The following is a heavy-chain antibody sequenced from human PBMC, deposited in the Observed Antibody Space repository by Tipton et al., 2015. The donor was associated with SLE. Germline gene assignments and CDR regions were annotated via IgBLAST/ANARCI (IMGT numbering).Heavy chain of an antibody. CDR1: RGSISNYY. D-gene: IGHD1-1*01. CDR3: ATDPILGTYYFGY. Sequence: TLSLTCTVSRGSISNYYWSWVRQPPGKGLEWIGYVYTSGSTNYNPSRKSRVTITVATSKNQFSLILTSVTAADTAVYYCATDPILGTYYFGYWGQVTLVTVSS. J-gene: IGHJ4*02. CDR2: VYTSGST. V-gene: IGHV4-4*08.